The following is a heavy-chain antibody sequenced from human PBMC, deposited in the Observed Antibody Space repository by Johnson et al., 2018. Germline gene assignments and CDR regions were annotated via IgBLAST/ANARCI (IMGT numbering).Heavy chain of an antibody. J-gene: IGHJ3*02. V-gene: IGHV4-59*01. Sequence: QVQLQESGPGLVKPSETLSLTCTVSGDSISGNYWTWIRQPPGKGLEWIGYIYYRRSSNYNLSLKSRVTISVDTSKNQLSLTLSSVIAADTAVYYFARVFSYDSTPSDAFDIWGQGTMVTGSS. CDR1: GDSISGNY. D-gene: IGHD2-8*01. CDR3: ARVFSYDSTPSDAFDI. CDR2: IYYRRSS.